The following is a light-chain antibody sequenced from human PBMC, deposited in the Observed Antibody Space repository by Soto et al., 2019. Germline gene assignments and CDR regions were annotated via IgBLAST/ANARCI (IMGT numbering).Light chain of an antibody. Sequence: DIQMTQSPSATSASVGDRVTITCRASQGIGIYLAWFQQKPGQVPKRLIYTGSSLQSGVPSRFSGSGSGTEFTLTISSLQPEDFATYYCLQHSEYPRTFGQGTKVEI. CDR2: TGS. CDR1: QGIGIY. V-gene: IGKV1-17*03. CDR3: LQHSEYPRT. J-gene: IGKJ1*01.